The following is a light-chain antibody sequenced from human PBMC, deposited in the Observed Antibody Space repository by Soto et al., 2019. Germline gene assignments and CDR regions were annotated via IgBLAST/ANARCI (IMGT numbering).Light chain of an antibody. Sequence: DIVMTQSPDSLAVSLGERATFNCKSSQSILDRSKNKYYLAWYQQKSGQPPKLLIYWASLRESGVPDQFTGSGSGTDFTLTISSLKAEDVAVYYCQQYFTSPWTFGQGTKVEI. V-gene: IGKV4-1*01. CDR3: QQYFTSPWT. CDR2: WAS. J-gene: IGKJ1*01. CDR1: QSILDRSKNKYY.